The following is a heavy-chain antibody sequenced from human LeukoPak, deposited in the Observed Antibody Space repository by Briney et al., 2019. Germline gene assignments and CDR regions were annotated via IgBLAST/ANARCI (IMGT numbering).Heavy chain of an antibody. CDR1: GGSFSGYY. CDR2: INHSGST. D-gene: IGHD4-23*01. V-gene: IGHV4-34*01. Sequence: PSETLSLTCAVYGGSFSGYYWSWIRQPPGKGLEWIGEINHSGSTNYNPSLKSRVTISVDTSKNQFSLKLSSVTAADTAVYYCARGNINSYYYYYYMDVWAKGPRSPSP. J-gene: IGHJ6*03. CDR3: ARGNINSYYYYYYMDV.